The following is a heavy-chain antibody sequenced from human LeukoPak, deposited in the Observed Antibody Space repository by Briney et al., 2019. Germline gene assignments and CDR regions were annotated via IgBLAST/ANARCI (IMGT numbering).Heavy chain of an antibody. CDR3: ARVLNYYDSTGYYFSY. J-gene: IGHJ4*02. V-gene: IGHV3-30-3*01. CDR1: GFTFSYYA. CDR2: ISYDGSIK. Sequence: GGSLRLSCAASGFTFSYYAMHWVSQAPGKGLDWVAVISYDGSIKYYADSVKGRFTISRDNSKNTLYLQMNSLRAEDTAVYYCARVLNYYDSTGYYFSYWGQGTLVTVSS. D-gene: IGHD3-22*01.